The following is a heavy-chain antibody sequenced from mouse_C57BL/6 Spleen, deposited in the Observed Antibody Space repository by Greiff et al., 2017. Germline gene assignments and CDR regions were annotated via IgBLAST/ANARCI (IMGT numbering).Heavy chain of an antibody. J-gene: IGHJ2*01. CDR2: ISYDGST. V-gene: IGHV3-6*01. D-gene: IGHD4-1*01. CDR3: AGGGNWDFDY. CDR1: GYSITSGYY. Sequence: EVQLQESGPGLVKPSQSLSLTCSVTGYSITSGYYWNWIRPFPRNKLEWMGYISYDGSTNYNPTLKNRTSITRDTSTNQLFLKLNSVTTEDADSYDCAGGGNWDFDYWGQGTTLTVSS.